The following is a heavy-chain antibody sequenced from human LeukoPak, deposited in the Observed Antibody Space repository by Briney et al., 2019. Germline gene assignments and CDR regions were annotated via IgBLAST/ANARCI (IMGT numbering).Heavy chain of an antibody. CDR1: GFSFNNYI. Sequence: PGGSLRLSCAASGFSFNNYIMHWVRQPPGRGLEFVSAISSDGGSTYYANSVKGRCAISRDNSKNTLYLQMGSRRAEDMAVYYCARGRISSGWYCDYWGQGTLVTVSS. J-gene: IGHJ4*02. CDR3: ARGRISSGWYCDY. D-gene: IGHD6-19*01. CDR2: ISSDGGST. V-gene: IGHV3-64*01.